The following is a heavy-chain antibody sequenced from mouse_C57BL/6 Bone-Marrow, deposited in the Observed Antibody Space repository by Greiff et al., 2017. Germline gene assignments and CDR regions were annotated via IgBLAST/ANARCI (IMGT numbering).Heavy chain of an antibody. CDR3: ARRDDGYFFAY. D-gene: IGHD2-3*01. CDR2: IYWDDDK. CDR1: GFSLSTSGMG. Sequence: VMLVESGPGILQSSQTLSLTCSFSGFSLSTSGMGVSWIRQPSGKGLEWLAHIYWDDDKRYNPSLKSRLTISKDTSRNQVFLKITSVDTADTATYYCARRDDGYFFAYWGQGTLVTVSA. J-gene: IGHJ3*01. V-gene: IGHV8-12*01.